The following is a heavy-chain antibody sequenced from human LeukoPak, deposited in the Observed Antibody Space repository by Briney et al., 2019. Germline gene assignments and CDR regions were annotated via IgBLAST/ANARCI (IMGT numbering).Heavy chain of an antibody. V-gene: IGHV3-30*18. D-gene: IGHD4-17*01. J-gene: IGHJ4*02. CDR2: ISFDGSNK. CDR1: GFTFSSYG. CDR3: AKGGPDYGDYGAADY. Sequence: PGGSLRLSCAASGFTFSSYGMHWVRQAPGKGLEWVALISFDGSNKYYADSVKGRFTISRDNSKNTLYVQMNSLRPEDTAVYYCAKGGPDYGDYGAADYWGQGTLVTVSS.